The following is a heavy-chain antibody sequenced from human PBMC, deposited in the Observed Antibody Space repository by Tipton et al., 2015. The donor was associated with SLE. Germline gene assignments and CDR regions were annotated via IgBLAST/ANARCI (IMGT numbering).Heavy chain of an antibody. J-gene: IGHJ4*02. CDR1: GGSISSSNYY. Sequence: TLSLTCSVSGGSISSSNYYWGWIRQPPGKGLEWIGSIHYGGSTFHNPSLRSRVTLSIDMSNNQFSLILTSMTAADTAVYYCARRHSSSWYFDYWGQGALVTVSS. V-gene: IGHV4-39*01. CDR3: ARRHSSSWYFDY. D-gene: IGHD6-13*01. CDR2: IHYGGST.